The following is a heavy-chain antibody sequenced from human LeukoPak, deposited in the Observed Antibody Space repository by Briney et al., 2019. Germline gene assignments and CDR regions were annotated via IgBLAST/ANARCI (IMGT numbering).Heavy chain of an antibody. CDR1: GYTFTSYA. V-gene: IGHV7-4-1*02. CDR2: INTNTGNP. Sequence: ASVKVSCKASGYTFTSYAMNWVRQAPGLGLEWMGWINTNTGNPTYAQGFTGRFVFSLDTSVSTAYLQISSLKAEDTAVYYCARDGSSSWYPYYYCGMDVWGQGTTVTVSS. CDR3: ARDGSSSWYPYYYCGMDV. D-gene: IGHD6-13*01. J-gene: IGHJ6*02.